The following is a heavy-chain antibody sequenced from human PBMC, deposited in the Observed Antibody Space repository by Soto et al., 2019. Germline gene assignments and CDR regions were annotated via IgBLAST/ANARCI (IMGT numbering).Heavy chain of an antibody. D-gene: IGHD3-10*01. CDR3: ARAYGYYFDY. Sequence: SETLSLTCTVSGGSISSDYYYWSWIRQPPGKGLEWIGYIHYSGSTNYNPSLKSRVTISVDTSKNQFSLKLSSVTAADTAVYYCARAYGYYFDYWGQGTLVTVSS. CDR2: IHYSGST. CDR1: GGSISSDYYY. V-gene: IGHV4-61*01. J-gene: IGHJ4*02.